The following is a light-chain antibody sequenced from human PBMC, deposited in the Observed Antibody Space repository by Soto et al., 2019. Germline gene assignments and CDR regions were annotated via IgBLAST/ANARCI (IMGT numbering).Light chain of an antibody. V-gene: IGLV2-8*01. CDR1: SSDIGGYNF. CDR2: EVD. J-gene: IGLJ1*01. Sequence: QSALTQPPSASGSPGQSVTISCTGTSSDIGGYNFVSWYQQYPGKAPKLIIFEVDKRPSGVPDRFSGSKSGNTASLTVSGLQAEDEADYYCSSHGGSNNPYAVVTGTKVTVL. CDR3: SSHGGSNNPYA.